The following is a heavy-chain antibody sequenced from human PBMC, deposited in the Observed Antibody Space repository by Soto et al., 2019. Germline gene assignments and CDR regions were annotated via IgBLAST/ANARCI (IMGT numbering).Heavy chain of an antibody. CDR2: ISGSGGST. V-gene: IGHV3-23*01. Sequence: GGSLRLSCAASGFTFSSYAMSWVRQAPGKGLEWVSAISGSGGSTYYADSVKGRFTISRDNSKNTLYLQMNSLRAEDTAVYYCAKGPGIAAANLEPSGYFDYWGQGTLVTVSS. J-gene: IGHJ4*02. CDR1: GFTFSSYA. CDR3: AKGPGIAAANLEPSGYFDY. D-gene: IGHD6-13*01.